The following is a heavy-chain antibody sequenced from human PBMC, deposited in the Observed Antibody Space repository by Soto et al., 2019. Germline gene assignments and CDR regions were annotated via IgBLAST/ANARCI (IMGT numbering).Heavy chain of an antibody. D-gene: IGHD1-7*01. Sequence: GGSLRLSCASSGFTFISYAMILVRQAPGKGLEWVSAISGSGGSTYYADSVKGRFTISRDNSKNTLYLQMNSLRAEDTAVYYCAKDKGTGTVDYWGQGTLVTVSS. CDR3: AKDKGTGTVDY. J-gene: IGHJ4*02. V-gene: IGHV3-23*01. CDR2: ISGSGGST. CDR1: GFTFISYA.